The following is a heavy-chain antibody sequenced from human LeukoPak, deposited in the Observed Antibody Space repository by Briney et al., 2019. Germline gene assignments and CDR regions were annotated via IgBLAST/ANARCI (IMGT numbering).Heavy chain of an antibody. V-gene: IGHV1-2*02. J-gene: IGHJ4*02. Sequence: ASVKVSCKASGYTFTDYYMHWVRHAPGQGLEWMGGINPNSGGTNYSQKFQGRVTMTRDTSISTAYLELSRLRSDDTAVYYCARAGWLQYYYFDYWGQGTLVTVSS. CDR3: ARAGWLQYYYFDY. D-gene: IGHD5-24*01. CDR2: INPNSGGT. CDR1: GYTFTDYY.